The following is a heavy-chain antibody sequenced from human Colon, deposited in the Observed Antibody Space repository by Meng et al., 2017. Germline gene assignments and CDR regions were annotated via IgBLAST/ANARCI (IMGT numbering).Heavy chain of an antibody. CDR2: IYHSGST. V-gene: IGHV4-4*02. D-gene: IGHD6-19*01. J-gene: IGHJ4*02. CDR3: ASFPPPGKQWLVTDY. Sequence: QGAREGAGPGLVRPSGPLSLTCAASGGSISSSNWWSWVRQPPGKGLEWIGEIYHSGSTNYNPSLKSRVTISVDKSKNQFSLKLSSVTAADTAVYYCASFPPPGKQWLVTDYWGQGTLVTVSS. CDR1: GGSISSSNW.